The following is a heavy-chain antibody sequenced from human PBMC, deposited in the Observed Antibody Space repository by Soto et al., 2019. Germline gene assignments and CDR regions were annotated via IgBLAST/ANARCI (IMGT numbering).Heavy chain of an antibody. V-gene: IGHV3-73*01. CDR1: GFTFSASA. J-gene: IGHJ2*01. CDR3: TRVSVTMDWHFDP. CDR2: VRSKPNNYAA. D-gene: IGHD4-17*01. Sequence: EVQLVESGGGLVQPGESLKLSCAASGFTFSASAMHWVRLASGKGLEWGGRVRSKPNNYAAEYAASVKGRFTISRDDSKNTAYLPMNSLNTEDTAVYYCTRVSVTMDWHFDPWGRGTLVTVSS.